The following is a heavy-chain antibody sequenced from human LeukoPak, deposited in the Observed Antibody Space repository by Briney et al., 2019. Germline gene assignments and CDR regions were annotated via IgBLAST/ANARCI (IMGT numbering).Heavy chain of an antibody. V-gene: IGHV4-34*01. J-gene: IGHJ5*02. CDR1: GGSFSGYY. Sequence: SETLSLTCAVYGGSFSGYYWSCTRQPPGKGLEWIGEINHSGSTNYNPSLKSRVTISVDTSKNQFSLKLSSVTAADTAVYYCARGLDAWFDPWGQGTLVTVSS. CDR3: ARGLDAWFDP. CDR2: INHSGST.